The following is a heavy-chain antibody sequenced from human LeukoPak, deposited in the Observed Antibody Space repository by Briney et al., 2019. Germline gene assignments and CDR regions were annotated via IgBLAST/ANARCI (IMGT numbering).Heavy chain of an antibody. CDR3: AAKLELPTNTLDY. J-gene: IGHJ4*02. CDR1: GFTFSSYR. Sequence: GGSLRLSCAASGFTFSSYRMNWVRQAPGKGLEWVSYISSSSSTIYYADSVKGRFTISRDNAKNSLYLQMNSLRDEDTAVYYCAAKLELPTNTLDYWGQGTLVTVSS. D-gene: IGHD1-7*01. CDR2: ISSSSSTI. V-gene: IGHV3-48*02.